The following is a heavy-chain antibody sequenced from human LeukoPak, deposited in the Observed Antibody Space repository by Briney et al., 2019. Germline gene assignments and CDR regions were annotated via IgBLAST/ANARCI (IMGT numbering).Heavy chain of an antibody. CDR3: ARSAPEFFDY. J-gene: IGHJ4*02. CDR2: IYYTGDT. CDR1: GGSMGSYY. V-gene: IGHV4-59*08. D-gene: IGHD3-10*01. Sequence: PSETLSLTCTVSGGSMGSYYWSWLRQPPGKGLEWIGYIYYTGDTNYNPSLRSRVTISVDTSKNQFSLKLSSVTAADTAVYYCARSAPEFFDYWGQGTLVTVSS.